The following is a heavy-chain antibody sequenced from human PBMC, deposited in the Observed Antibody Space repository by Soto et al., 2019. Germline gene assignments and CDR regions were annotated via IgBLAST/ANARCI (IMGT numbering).Heavy chain of an antibody. Sequence: GASVKVSFKVSGYTLTEFSIRWVRQVPGNGLERVGGFRPEDGETAYGQKFQGRVSMTEETSSYTAYMDLSSLTSDDTAVYYCAIDNEGRYFDWPNQPYSYYSTMDVWGQGTTVTVSS. CDR2: FRPEDGET. J-gene: IGHJ6*02. CDR1: GYTLTEFS. D-gene: IGHD3-9*01. CDR3: AIDNEGRYFDWPNQPYSYYSTMDV. V-gene: IGHV1-24*01.